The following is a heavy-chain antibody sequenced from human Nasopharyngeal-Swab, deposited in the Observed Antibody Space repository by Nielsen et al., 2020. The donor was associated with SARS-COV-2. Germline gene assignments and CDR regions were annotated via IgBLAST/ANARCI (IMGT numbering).Heavy chain of an antibody. CDR3: ARPYYDSSGYDAWFDP. Sequence: GSLRLSCTVSGGSISSSSYYWGWIRQPPGKGLEWIGSIYYSGSTYCNPSLKSRVTISVDTSKNQFSLKLSSVTAADTAVYYCARPYYDSSGYDAWFDPWGQGTLVTVSS. CDR1: GGSISSSSYY. J-gene: IGHJ5*02. D-gene: IGHD3-22*01. V-gene: IGHV4-39*01. CDR2: IYYSGST.